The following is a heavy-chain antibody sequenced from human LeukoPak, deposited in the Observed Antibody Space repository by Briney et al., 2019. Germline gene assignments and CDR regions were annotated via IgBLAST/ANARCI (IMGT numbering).Heavy chain of an antibody. CDR2: ISSSSSTI. J-gene: IGHJ5*02. D-gene: IGHD2-2*01. CDR1: GFTFSSYS. Sequence: GGSLRLSCAASGFTFSSYSMNWVRQAPGKGLEWVSYISSSSSTIYYADSVKGRFTISRDNAKNSLYLQMNSLRAEDTAVYYCARDRRALGYCSSTSCSYENWFDPWGQGTLVTVSS. V-gene: IGHV3-48*01. CDR3: ARDRRALGYCSSTSCSYENWFDP.